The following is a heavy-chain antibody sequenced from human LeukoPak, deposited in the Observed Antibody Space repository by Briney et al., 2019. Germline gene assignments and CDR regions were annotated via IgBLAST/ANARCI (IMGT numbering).Heavy chain of an antibody. Sequence: PSETLSLTCTVSGGSISSYYWSWLRQPAEKGLEWIGRIYSSGSINHNPSLKSRVTLSVDTAKNQFSLRLSSVTAADTAVYYCAREYPNGSDLRAFDFWGQGAMVTVSS. D-gene: IGHD2-21*01. CDR3: AREYPNGSDLRAFDF. CDR1: GGSISSYY. CDR2: IYSSGSI. J-gene: IGHJ3*01. V-gene: IGHV4-4*07.